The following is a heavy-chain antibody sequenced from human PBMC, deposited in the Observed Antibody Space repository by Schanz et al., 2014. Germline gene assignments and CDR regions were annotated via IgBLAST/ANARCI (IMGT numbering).Heavy chain of an antibody. CDR1: GFTFNGYS. CDR2: INQDGYDK. Sequence: EELLVESGGGWVQPGGSVRLSCAGSGFTFNGYSMHWVRQAPGKGLEWVASINQDGYDKHYVDSVECRFTISRDNSKNTVYMQMDSLRPEDTAVYYCAKKFLSYYLYGMDVWGQGTTVSVSS. CDR3: AKKFLSYYLYGMDV. J-gene: IGHJ6*02. V-gene: IGHV3-7*01.